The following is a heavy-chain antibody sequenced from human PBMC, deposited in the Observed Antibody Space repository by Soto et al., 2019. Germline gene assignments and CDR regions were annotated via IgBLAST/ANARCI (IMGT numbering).Heavy chain of an antibody. CDR1: GFTFSSYA. D-gene: IGHD3-9*01. CDR2: ISYDGSNK. V-gene: IGHV3-30-3*01. CDR3: ARPVVLRYFDWSPRDYGMDV. J-gene: IGHJ6*02. Sequence: GGSLRLSGAAYGFTFSSYAMHWVRQAPGKGLEWVAVISYDGSNKYYADSVKGRFTISRDNSKNTLYLQMNSLRAEDTAVYYCARPVVLRYFDWSPRDYGMDVWGQGTTVT.